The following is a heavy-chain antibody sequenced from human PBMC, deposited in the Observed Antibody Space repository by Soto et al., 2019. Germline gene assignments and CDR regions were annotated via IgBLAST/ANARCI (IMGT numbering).Heavy chain of an antibody. D-gene: IGHD3-10*01. J-gene: IGHJ5*02. V-gene: IGHV1-69*13. CDR1: GGTFSSYA. CDR3: ALGSTYYYGSGSYYYWFDP. Sequence: SVKVSCKASGGTFSSYAISWVRQAPGQGLEWMGGIIPIFGTANYAQRFQGRVTITADESTSTAYMELSSLRSEDTAVYYCALGSTYYYGSGSYYYWFDPWGQGTLVTVSS. CDR2: IIPIFGTA.